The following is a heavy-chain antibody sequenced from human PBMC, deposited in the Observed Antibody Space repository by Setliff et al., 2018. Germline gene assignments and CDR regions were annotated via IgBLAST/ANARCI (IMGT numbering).Heavy chain of an antibody. D-gene: IGHD3-3*01. CDR1: GGSFSGYS. CDR3: ARVRYVFWSGSIDY. V-gene: IGHV4-34*01. Sequence: SETLSLTCAVYGGSFSGYSWSWIRQPPGKGLEWIGEINHSGSTNYNPSLKRRVTISVDASKNQFSLELSSVTAADTAVYYCARVRYVFWSGSIDYWGQGTLVTVSS. J-gene: IGHJ4*02. CDR2: INHSGST.